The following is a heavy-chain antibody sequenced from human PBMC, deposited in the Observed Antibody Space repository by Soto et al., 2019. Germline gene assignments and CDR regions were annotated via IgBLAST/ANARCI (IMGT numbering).Heavy chain of an antibody. CDR1: GFTFSSYS. J-gene: IGHJ6*02. CDR2: ISSSSSYI. CDR3: AQIQLWPQDPYYGMDV. D-gene: IGHD5-18*01. V-gene: IGHV3-21*01. Sequence: KSGGSLRLSCAASGFTFSSYSMNWVRQAPGKGLEWVSSISSSSSYIYYADSVKGRFTISRDNAKNSLYLQMNSLRAEDTAVYYCAQIQLWPQDPYYGMDVWGQGTTVTVSS.